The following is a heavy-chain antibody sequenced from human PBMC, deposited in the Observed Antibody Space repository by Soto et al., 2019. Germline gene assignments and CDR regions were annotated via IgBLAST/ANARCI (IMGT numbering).Heavy chain of an antibody. CDR2: IYYSGST. Sequence: PSETLSLTCTVSGGSISSYYWSWIRQPPGKGLEWIGYIYYSGSTNYNPSLKSRVTISVDTSKNQFSLKLSSVTAADTAVYYCAREYFHRTRYIFVPWCQGTLVTLSS. CDR3: AREYFHRTRYIFVP. D-gene: IGHD3-16*02. J-gene: IGHJ5*02. V-gene: IGHV4-59*01. CDR1: GGSISSYY.